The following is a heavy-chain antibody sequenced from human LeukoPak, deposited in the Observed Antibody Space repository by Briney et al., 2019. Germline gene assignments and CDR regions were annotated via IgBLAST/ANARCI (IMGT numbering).Heavy chain of an antibody. Sequence: SETLSLTCTVSGGSISSSSYYWGWIRQPPGKGLEWIGTIYYSGSTYYHPSLKSRLTISVDTSKNQFSLKLSSVTAADTAVYYCASLHTPGYFDYWGQGTLVTVSS. V-gene: IGHV4-39*01. D-gene: IGHD1-14*01. J-gene: IGHJ4*02. CDR3: ASLHTPGYFDY. CDR2: IYYSGST. CDR1: GGSISSSSYY.